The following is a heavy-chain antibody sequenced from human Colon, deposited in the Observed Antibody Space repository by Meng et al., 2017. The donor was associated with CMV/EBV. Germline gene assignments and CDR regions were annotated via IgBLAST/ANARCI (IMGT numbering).Heavy chain of an antibody. J-gene: IGHJ3*02. Sequence: GGSLRLSCAASGFTCSTYSMNGVRQAPGKGLEGVSYISSSSSNTYYADSVKGRFTISRDNAKNSLYLQMNSLRAEDTAVYYCARLRGGGCSGTSCSNAFDIWGQGTMVTVSS. D-gene: IGHD2-2*01. V-gene: IGHV3-48*04. CDR1: GFTCSTYS. CDR3: ARLRGGGCSGTSCSNAFDI. CDR2: ISSSSSNT.